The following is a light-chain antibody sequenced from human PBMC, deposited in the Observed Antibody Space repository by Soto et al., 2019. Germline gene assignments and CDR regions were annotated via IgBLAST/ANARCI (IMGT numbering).Light chain of an antibody. CDR3: QQYNNWWT. CDR2: GAS. V-gene: IGKV3-15*01. J-gene: IGKJ1*01. CDR1: QSVSSN. Sequence: ILMTQSPATLSVSPGERATLSCRASQSVSSNLAWYQQKPGHAPRLLIYGASSRATGIPARFSGSGSGTEFTLTISSLQSEYFAVYYCQQYNNWWTFGQGTKVEVK.